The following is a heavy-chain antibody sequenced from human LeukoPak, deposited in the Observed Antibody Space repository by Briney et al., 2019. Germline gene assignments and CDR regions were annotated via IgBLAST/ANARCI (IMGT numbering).Heavy chain of an antibody. J-gene: IGHJ4*02. CDR3: TTEGLATTGGAFDY. V-gene: IGHV3-15*01. CDR2: IKSKTDGGTR. CDR1: GFTFSDAW. Sequence: GGSLRLSCAVSGFTFSDAWMSWVRQAPGKGLEWVGRIKSKTDGGTRDYAAPVKGRFNISRGDSKNALYLQMNSLKTEDTAVYYCTTEGLATTGGAFDYWGQGTLVTVSS. D-gene: IGHD5-12*01.